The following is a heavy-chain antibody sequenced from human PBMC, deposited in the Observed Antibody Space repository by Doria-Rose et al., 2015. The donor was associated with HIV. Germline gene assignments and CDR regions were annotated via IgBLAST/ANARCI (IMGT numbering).Heavy chain of an antibody. CDR3: ARIKSSRWYHKYYFNF. Sequence: QITLKESGPVLVKPTETLTLTCTVSGVSLSSPGMGVSWIRQPPGKALEWLANIFSDDERSYKTSLKSRLTISRDTSKSQVVLTMTDMDPVDTATYYCARIKSSRWYHKYYFNFWGQGTLVIASA. D-gene: IGHD6-13*01. V-gene: IGHV2-26*01. CDR2: IFSDDER. CDR1: GVSLSSPGMG. J-gene: IGHJ4*02.